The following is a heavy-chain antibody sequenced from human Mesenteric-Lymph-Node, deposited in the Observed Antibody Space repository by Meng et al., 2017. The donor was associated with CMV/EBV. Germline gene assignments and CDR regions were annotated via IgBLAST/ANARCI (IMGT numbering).Heavy chain of an antibody. D-gene: IGHD4-11*01. CDR1: GYTFTSYY. CDR3: AREGGNDYNFDY. J-gene: IGHJ4*02. V-gene: IGHV1-69*04. CDR2: NIPMLSIA. Sequence: SVKVSCKASGYTFTSYYMHWVRQAPGQGLEWMGRNIPMLSIANYAQKFQGRVTITADESTSTLYMELSSLRPEDTAVYYCAREGGNDYNFDYWGQGTLVTVSS.